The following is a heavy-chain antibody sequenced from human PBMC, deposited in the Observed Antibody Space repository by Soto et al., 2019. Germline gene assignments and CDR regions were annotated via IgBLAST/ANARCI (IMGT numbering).Heavy chain of an antibody. Sequence: EVQLVESGGGLVQPGRSLRLSCAASGFTFDDYAMHWVRQAPGKGLEWVSGISWNSGSIGYADSVKGRFTTSRDNAKNSLYLQMNSLRAEDTALYYCVKDISWSNGMGVWGQGTTVAVSS. V-gene: IGHV3-9*01. J-gene: IGHJ6*02. CDR3: VKDISWSNGMGV. CDR1: GFTFDDYA. D-gene: IGHD2-15*01. CDR2: ISWNSGSI.